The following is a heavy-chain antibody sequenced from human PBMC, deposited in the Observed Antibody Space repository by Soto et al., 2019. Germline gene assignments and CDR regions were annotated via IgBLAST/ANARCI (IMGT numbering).Heavy chain of an antibody. J-gene: IGHJ4*02. D-gene: IGHD6-6*01. CDR2: ISSSSSTI. CDR3: ARDVSGSSIAAPYFDY. CDR1: GFTFSSYA. V-gene: IGHV3-48*01. Sequence: GGSLRLSCAASGFTFSSYAMNWVRQAPGKGPEWVSYISSSSSTIYYADSVKGRFTISRGNAKTSLYLQMSSLTAEDTAVYYCARDVSGSSIAAPYFDYWGQGTLVTVSS.